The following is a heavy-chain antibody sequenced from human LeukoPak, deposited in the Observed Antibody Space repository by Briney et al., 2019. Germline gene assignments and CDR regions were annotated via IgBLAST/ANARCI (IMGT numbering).Heavy chain of an antibody. CDR1: GGSFSGYY. V-gene: IGHV4-34*01. D-gene: IGHD3-3*01. CDR2: INHSGST. CDR3: ARTYYDFWSGALMSWFDP. J-gene: IGHJ5*02. Sequence: SETLSLTCAVYGGSFSGYYWSWVRQPPGKGLEWIGEINHSGSTNYNPSLTSRVTISVDTSKNQFSLKLSSVTAADTAAYYCARTYYDFWSGALMSWFDPWGQGTLVTVSS.